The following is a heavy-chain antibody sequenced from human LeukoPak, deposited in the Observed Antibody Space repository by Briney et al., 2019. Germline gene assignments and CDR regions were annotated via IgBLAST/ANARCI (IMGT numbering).Heavy chain of an antibody. Sequence: GGSLRLSCAASGFTFSNSWMTWVRQAPGKGLEWVAYMKEDGTEIYYVDSVKGRFTISRDNAKNSLYLQMNSLRDEDTAIYYCARGVYAFDVWGQGTMVTVSS. CDR1: GFTFSNSW. J-gene: IGHJ3*01. CDR2: MKEDGTEI. V-gene: IGHV3-7*01. CDR3: ARGVYAFDV.